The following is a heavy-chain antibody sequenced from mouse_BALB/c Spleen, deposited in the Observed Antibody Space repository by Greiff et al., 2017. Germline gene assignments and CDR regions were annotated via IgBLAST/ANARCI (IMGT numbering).Heavy chain of an antibody. CDR2: INPSNGRT. D-gene: IGHD2-10*02. J-gene: IGHJ4*01. CDR3: ARDGEYGNSYYAMDY. Sequence: QVQLQQPGAELVKPGASVKLSCKASGYTFTSYWMHWVKQRPGQGLEWIGEINPSNGRTNYNEKFKSKATLTVDKSSSTAYMQLSSLTSEDSAVYYCARDGEYGNSYYAMDYWGQGTSVTVSS. V-gene: IGHV1S81*02. CDR1: GYTFTSYW.